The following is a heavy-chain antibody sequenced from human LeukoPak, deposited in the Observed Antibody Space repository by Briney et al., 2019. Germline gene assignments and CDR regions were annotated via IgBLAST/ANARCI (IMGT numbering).Heavy chain of an antibody. V-gene: IGHV3-21*01. J-gene: IGHJ4*02. Sequence: GGSLRLSCAASGFPFSNYKMNWVRQAPGKGLEWVSSITSSSGYIYYADSVKGRFTISRDNAKKSLFLHMNSLRADDTAVYSCAREVGSNGAFDYWGPGTLVTVSS. CDR1: GFPFSNYK. D-gene: IGHD1-26*01. CDR3: AREVGSNGAFDY. CDR2: ITSSSGYI.